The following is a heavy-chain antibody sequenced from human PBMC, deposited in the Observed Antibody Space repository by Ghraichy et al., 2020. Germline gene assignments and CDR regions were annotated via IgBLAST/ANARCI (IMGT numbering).Heavy chain of an antibody. D-gene: IGHD1-26*01. CDR2: MSGTGGIT. Sequence: GGSLRLSCAASGFTFDSYAMSWVRQAPGKGLEWVTTMSGTGGITSYADSVKGRFTFSRDNSKSTLDLQMDSLRVDDTAVYYCAKDRGWVGATAAPDVWGQGTMVTVS. J-gene: IGHJ3*01. V-gene: IGHV3-23*01. CDR1: GFTFDSYA. CDR3: AKDRGWVGATAAPDV.